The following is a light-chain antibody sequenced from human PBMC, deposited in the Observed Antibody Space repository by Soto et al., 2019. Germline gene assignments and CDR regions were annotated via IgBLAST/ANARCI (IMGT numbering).Light chain of an antibody. CDR3: QQRSNWPPKIT. Sequence: EIVLTQSPGTLSLSPAQRATLSCRASQSVSSYLAWYQQKPGQAPRLLIYDASNRATGIPARFSGSGSGTDFTLTISSLEPEDFAVYYCQQRSNWPPKITFGQGTRLEI. V-gene: IGKV3-11*01. J-gene: IGKJ5*01. CDR2: DAS. CDR1: QSVSSY.